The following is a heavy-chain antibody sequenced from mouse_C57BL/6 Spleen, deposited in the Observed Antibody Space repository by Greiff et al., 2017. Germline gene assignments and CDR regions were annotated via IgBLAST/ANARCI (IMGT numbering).Heavy chain of an antibody. D-gene: IGHD2-4*01. Sequence: EVKLMESEGGLVQPGSSMKLSCTASGFTFSDYYMAWVRQVPEKGLEWVANINYDGSSTYYLDSLKSRFIIARDNAKNILYLQMSRLKSEDTATYYCARGGYDDGYFDVWGTGTTVTVSS. CDR2: INYDGSST. CDR1: GFTFSDYY. CDR3: ARGGYDDGYFDV. J-gene: IGHJ1*03. V-gene: IGHV5-16*01.